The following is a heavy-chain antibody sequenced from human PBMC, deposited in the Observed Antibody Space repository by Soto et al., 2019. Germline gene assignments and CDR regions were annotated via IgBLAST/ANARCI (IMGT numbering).Heavy chain of an antibody. CDR1: GYTFTSYY. Sequence: QVQLVQSGAEVKKPGASVKVSCKASGYTFTSYYMHWVRQAPGQGLEWMGIINPSGGSTSYAQKSQGRVTMTRDTSTSTVYMELSSLRSGDTAVYYCARSSGWYGGGFDYWGQGTLVTVSS. CDR3: ARSSGWYGGGFDY. J-gene: IGHJ4*02. D-gene: IGHD6-19*01. V-gene: IGHV1-46*01. CDR2: INPSGGST.